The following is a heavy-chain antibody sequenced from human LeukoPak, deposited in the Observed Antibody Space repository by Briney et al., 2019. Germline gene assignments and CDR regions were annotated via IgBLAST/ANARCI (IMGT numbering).Heavy chain of an antibody. CDR2: IRVDGGST. CDR3: AKAGYITSWYYLDF. D-gene: IGHD6-13*01. CDR1: DFTFSDYA. V-gene: IGHV3-30*02. J-gene: IGHJ4*02. Sequence: PGGSLRLSCAASDFTFSDYAMHWVRQAPGKGLEWVAFIRVDGGSTNYGDSVKGRFTISRDDSKNTLYLQMNSLSAEDTAVYFCAKAGYITSWYYLDFWGQGTLVTVSS.